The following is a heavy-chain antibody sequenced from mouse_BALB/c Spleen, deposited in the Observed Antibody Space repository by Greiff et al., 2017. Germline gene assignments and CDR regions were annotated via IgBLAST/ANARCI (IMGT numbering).Heavy chain of an antibody. V-gene: IGHV14-3*02. CDR1: GFNIKDTY. J-gene: IGHJ4*01. CDR3: AEGDYDYDGAMDY. D-gene: IGHD2-4*01. Sequence: DVQLQESGAELVKPGASVKLSCTASGFNIKDTYMHWVKQRPEQGLEWIGRIDPANGNTKYDPKFQGKATITADTSSNTAYLQLSSLTSEDTAVYYCAEGDYDYDGAMDYWGQGTSVTVSS. CDR2: IDPANGNT.